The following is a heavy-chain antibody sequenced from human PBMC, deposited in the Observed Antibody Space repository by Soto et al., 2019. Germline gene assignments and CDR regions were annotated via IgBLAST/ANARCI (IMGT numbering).Heavy chain of an antibody. V-gene: IGHV3-30-3*01. CDR2: ISYDGSNK. CDR3: ARELLHCSGGSCWGMDV. CDR1: GFTFISYA. J-gene: IGHJ6*02. Sequence: QVQLVESGGGVVQPGRSLRLSYAASGFTFISYAMHWVRQAPGKGLERVAVISYDGSNKYYADAVKGRFTISRDNSKNTLYLQMNSLRAEDTAVYYCARELLHCSGGSCWGMDVWGQGSTVTVSS. D-gene: IGHD2-15*01.